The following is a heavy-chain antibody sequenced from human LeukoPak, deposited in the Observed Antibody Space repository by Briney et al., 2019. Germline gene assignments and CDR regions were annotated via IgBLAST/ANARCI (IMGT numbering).Heavy chain of an antibody. CDR3: AKDQGNYDFWSGFLYYFDY. Sequence: GGSLRLSCAASGFTFSDYYMSWIRQAPGKGLEWVSYISSSGGTIYYADSVKGRFTISRDNAKNSLYLQMNSLRAEDTAVYYCAKDQGNYDFWSGFLYYFDYWGQGTLVTVSS. CDR1: GFTFSDYY. V-gene: IGHV3-11*01. CDR2: ISSSGGTI. D-gene: IGHD3-3*01. J-gene: IGHJ4*02.